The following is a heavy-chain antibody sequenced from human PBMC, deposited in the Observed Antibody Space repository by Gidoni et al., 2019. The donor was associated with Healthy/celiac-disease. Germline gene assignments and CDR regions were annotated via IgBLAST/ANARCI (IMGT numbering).Heavy chain of an antibody. CDR2: INHSGST. V-gene: IGHV4-34*01. D-gene: IGHD6-13*01. J-gene: IGHJ6*02. CDR3: ARGAGYSSSWYRHYYYYYGMDV. Sequence: QVQLQQWGAGLLKPSETLSLTCAVYGGSFSGYYWSWIRQPPGKGLEWIGEINHSGSTNSTPSLKSRVTISVDTSKNQFSLKLSSVTAADTAVYYCARGAGYSSSWYRHYYYYYGMDVWGQGTTVTVSS. CDR1: GGSFSGYY.